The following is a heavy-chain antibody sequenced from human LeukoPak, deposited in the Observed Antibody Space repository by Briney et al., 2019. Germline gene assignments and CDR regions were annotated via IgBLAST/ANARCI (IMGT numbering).Heavy chain of an antibody. CDR3: ARDPYKYFYYYYCMDV. CDR2: ISGNGGSK. CDR1: GFTFSRSA. J-gene: IGHJ6*03. Sequence: GSLRLSCAASGFTFSRSAMHSVRQNPGKGLEYVSAISGNGGSKYYANSVKGRFNISRDNSKNTLYLQMGSLRAEDMAVYYCARDPYKYFYYYYCMDVWGKGTTVTVSS. V-gene: IGHV3-64*01. D-gene: IGHD1-14*01.